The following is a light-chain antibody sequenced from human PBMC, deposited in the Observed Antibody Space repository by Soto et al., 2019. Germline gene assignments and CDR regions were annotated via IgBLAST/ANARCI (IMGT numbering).Light chain of an antibody. J-gene: IGLJ1*01. Sequence: QAALTQPPSTSWTPGQRVTLSFSRGNSNIGTNAVNWYQQLPGTAPKLLIYNNNQRPSGVPDRFSGSKSGTSASLAISGLQSEDEADYYCAAWDDSLNGYVFGTGTKVTVL. CDR2: NNN. CDR3: AAWDDSLNGYV. V-gene: IGLV1-44*01. CDR1: NSNIGTNA.